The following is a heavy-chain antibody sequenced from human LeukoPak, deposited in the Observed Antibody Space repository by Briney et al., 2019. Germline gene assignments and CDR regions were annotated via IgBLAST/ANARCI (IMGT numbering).Heavy chain of an antibody. J-gene: IGHJ4*02. D-gene: IGHD3-22*01. Sequence: GGSLRLSCAASGFTFSDYYMSWIRQAPGKGLEWVSYISSSGSTIYYADSVKGRFTISRDNAKNSLYLQMNSLRAEDTAVYYCATSNYYDSSGKIFDYWGQGTLVTVSS. V-gene: IGHV3-11*04. CDR2: ISSSGSTI. CDR1: GFTFSDYY. CDR3: ATSNYYDSSGKIFDY.